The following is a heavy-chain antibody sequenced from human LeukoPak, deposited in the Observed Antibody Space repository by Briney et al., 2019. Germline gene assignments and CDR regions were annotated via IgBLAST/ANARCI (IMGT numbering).Heavy chain of an antibody. CDR3: AKVGGVATKGDY. Sequence: GGSLRLSRAASGFNFSSYAMSWVRQAPGKGLEWVSAISGSGGSTYYADSVKGRFTISRDNSKNTLYLQMNSLRAEDTAVYYCAKVGGVATKGDYRGQGTLVTVPS. D-gene: IGHD5-12*01. CDR1: GFNFSSYA. J-gene: IGHJ4*02. V-gene: IGHV3-23*01. CDR2: ISGSGGST.